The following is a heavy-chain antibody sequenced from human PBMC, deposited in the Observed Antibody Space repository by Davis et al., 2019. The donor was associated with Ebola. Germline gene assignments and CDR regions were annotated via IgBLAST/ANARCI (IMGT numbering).Heavy chain of an antibody. D-gene: IGHD1-26*01. CDR2: IYYSGST. J-gene: IGHJ5*02. CDR3: ARVSGSYSEDWFDP. V-gene: IGHV4-59*08. Sequence: MPSETLSLTCTVSGGSISSYYWSWIRQPPGKGLEWIGYIYYSGSTNYNPSLKSRVTISVDTSKNQFSLKLSSVTAADTAVYYCARVSGSYSEDWFDPWGQGTLVTVSS. CDR1: GGSISSYY.